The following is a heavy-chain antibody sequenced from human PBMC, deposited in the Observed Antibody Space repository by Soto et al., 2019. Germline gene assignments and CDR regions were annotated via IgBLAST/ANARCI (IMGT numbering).Heavy chain of an antibody. CDR1: GFTFSSYA. D-gene: IGHD5-18*01. J-gene: IGHJ6*02. CDR2: ISYDGSNK. CDR3: AREGYSYGYGYYGMDV. V-gene: IGHV3-30-3*01. Sequence: GGSLRLSCAASGFTFSSYAMHWVRQAPGKGLEWVAVISYDGSNKYYADSVKGRFTISRDNSKNTLYLQMNSLRAEDTAVYYCAREGYSYGYGYYGMDVWGQGTTVTVSS.